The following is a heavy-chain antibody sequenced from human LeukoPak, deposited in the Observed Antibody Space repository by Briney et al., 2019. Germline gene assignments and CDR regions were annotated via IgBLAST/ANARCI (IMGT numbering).Heavy chain of an antibody. CDR3: AKVGLITMVRGVMGEGYFDY. V-gene: IGHV3-23*01. J-gene: IGHJ4*02. D-gene: IGHD3-10*01. Sequence: GGSLRLSCAASGFTFSSYAMSWVRQAPGKGLEWVSAISGSGGSTYYADSVKGRFTISRDNSKNTLYLQMNSLRAEDTAVYYCAKVGLITMVRGVMGEGYFDYWGQGTLVTVSS. CDR1: GFTFSSYA. CDR2: ISGSGGST.